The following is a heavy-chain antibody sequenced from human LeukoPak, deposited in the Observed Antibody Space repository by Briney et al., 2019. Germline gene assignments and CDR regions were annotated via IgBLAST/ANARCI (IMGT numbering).Heavy chain of an antibody. J-gene: IGHJ4*02. CDR3: ARNRRDGYLGH. CDR1: GFTVSSSY. D-gene: IGHD2-21*01. CDR2: IYSGGTT. Sequence: GGSLGLSCTGSGFTVSSSYMSWVRQTPGKGLEWVSGIYSGGTTYYADSVKGRVTISRDSSKNTLYLQMNSLRAEDTAVYYCARNRRDGYLGHWGQGTLVTVSS. V-gene: IGHV3-66*01.